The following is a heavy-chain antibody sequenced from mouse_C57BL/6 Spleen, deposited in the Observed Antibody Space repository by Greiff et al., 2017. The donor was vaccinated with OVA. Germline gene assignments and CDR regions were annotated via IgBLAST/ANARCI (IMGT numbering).Heavy chain of an antibody. Sequence: ESGPGLVKPSQSLSLTCSVTGYSITSGYYWNWIRQFPGNKLEWMGYISYDGSNNYNPSLKNRISITRDTSKNQFFLKLNSVTTEDTATYYCARGYPAWFAYWGQGTLVTVSA. V-gene: IGHV3-6*01. D-gene: IGHD1-1*01. J-gene: IGHJ3*01. CDR3: ARGYPAWFAY. CDR2: ISYDGSN. CDR1: GYSITSGYY.